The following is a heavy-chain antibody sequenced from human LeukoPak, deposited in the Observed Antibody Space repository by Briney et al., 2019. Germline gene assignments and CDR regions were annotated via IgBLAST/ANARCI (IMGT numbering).Heavy chain of an antibody. J-gene: IGHJ4*02. CDR3: ARDRGAVTPDYFDY. CDR2: ISWNSGSI. CDR1: GFTFDDYA. Sequence: PGGSLRLSCAASGFTFDDYAMHWVRQAPGKGLEWVSGISWNSGSIGYADSVKGRFTISRDNAKNSLYLQMNSLRAEDTAVYYCARDRGAVTPDYFDYWGQGTLVTVSS. V-gene: IGHV3-9*01. D-gene: IGHD4-17*01.